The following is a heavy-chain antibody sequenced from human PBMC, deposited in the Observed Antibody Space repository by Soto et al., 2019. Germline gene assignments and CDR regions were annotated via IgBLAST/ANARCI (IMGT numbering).Heavy chain of an antibody. V-gene: IGHV3-30*03. CDR1: GFSFSSYG. CDR2: ISYDGSNK. CDR3: ESLGGYSYGQDAFDI. J-gene: IGHJ3*02. Sequence: GGSLRLSCAASGFSFSSYGMHWVRQAPGKGLEWVAVISYDGSNKDYADSVKGRFTISRDNSKNTLYLQMDSLRAEDTAVYYCESLGGYSYGQDAFDIWGQGTMVTVSS. D-gene: IGHD5-18*01.